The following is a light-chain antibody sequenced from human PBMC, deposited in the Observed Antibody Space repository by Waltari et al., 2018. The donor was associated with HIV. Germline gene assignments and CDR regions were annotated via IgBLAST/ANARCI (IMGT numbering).Light chain of an antibody. V-gene: IGLV3-9*01. J-gene: IGLJ3*02. CDR2: RDN. CDR1: NIASQN. CDR3: QVWDSSTGV. Sequence: SYELTQPLSVSVALGQTAKITCWGTNIASQNVHWYQQRPGQAPVLVIYRDNIRPSGIPERFSGSNSVNTAILSISRVQAEDEGDYYCQVWDSSTGVFGGGTNLTVL.